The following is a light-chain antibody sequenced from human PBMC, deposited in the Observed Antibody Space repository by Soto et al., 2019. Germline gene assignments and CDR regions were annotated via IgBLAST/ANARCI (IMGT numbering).Light chain of an antibody. V-gene: IGKV1-27*01. CDR2: SAS. CDR1: QGFSNY. Sequence: DIQMTQSPSSLSASVGDRVTITCRASQGFSNYLAWYQQKPGKVPQLLIFSASTLQSGVPSRCSGSGSGTDFTLTISSLQPEDVATFYCQKYDSAPWTFGPGTKVEIK. CDR3: QKYDSAPWT. J-gene: IGKJ1*01.